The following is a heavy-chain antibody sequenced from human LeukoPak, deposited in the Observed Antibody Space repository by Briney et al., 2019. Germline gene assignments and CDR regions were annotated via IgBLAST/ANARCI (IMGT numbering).Heavy chain of an antibody. CDR2: IYYSGST. CDR1: GGSISSYY. J-gene: IGHJ4*02. D-gene: IGHD3-16*02. V-gene: IGHV4-59*01. CDR3: ARVAFGGVIVKYYFDY. Sequence: PSETLSLTCTVSGGSISSYYWSWIRQPPGKGLDWIGYIYYSGSTNYNPSLKSRVTISVDTSKNQFSLKLSSVPAADTAVYYCARVAFGGVIVKYYFDYWGQGTLVTVSS.